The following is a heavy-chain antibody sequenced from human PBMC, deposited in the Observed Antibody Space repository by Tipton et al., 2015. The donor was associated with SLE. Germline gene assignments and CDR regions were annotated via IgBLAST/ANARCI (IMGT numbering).Heavy chain of an antibody. V-gene: IGHV4-34*01. J-gene: IGHJ4*02. Sequence: GLVKPSETLSLTCAVYGGSFSGYYWSWIRQPPGKGLEWIGNIYYTGNTFYSPSLKSRVTISVDTSKNQFSLKLSSVTAADTAVYYCARDEYRYDGTGYHLLGHFDYWGQGTLVTVSS. CDR3: ARDEYRYDGTGYHLLGHFDY. D-gene: IGHD3-22*01. CDR2: IYYTGNT. CDR1: GGSFSGYY.